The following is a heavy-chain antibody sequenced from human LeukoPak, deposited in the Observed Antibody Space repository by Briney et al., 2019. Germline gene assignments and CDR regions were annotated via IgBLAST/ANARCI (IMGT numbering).Heavy chain of an antibody. CDR3: ASDQWTTVVTSDAPFDY. CDR1: GGSISSSSYY. Sequence: PSETLSLTCTVSGGSISSSSYYWGWIRQPPGKGLEWIGSIYYSGSTYYNPSLKSRVTISVDTSKNQFSLKLSSVTAADTAVYYCASDQWTTVVTSDAPFDYWGQGTLVTVSS. CDR2: IYYSGST. J-gene: IGHJ4*02. D-gene: IGHD4-23*01. V-gene: IGHV4-39*07.